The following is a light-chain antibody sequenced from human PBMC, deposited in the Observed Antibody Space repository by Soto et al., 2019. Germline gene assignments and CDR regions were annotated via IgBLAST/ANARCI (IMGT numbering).Light chain of an antibody. CDR3: QQYNNWLIT. CDR2: GAS. J-gene: IGKJ5*01. V-gene: IGKV3-15*01. Sequence: EMVMTQSPATPSVSPGERATLSCRASQSVSGNLAWYQQKPGQAPRLLIYGASTRATGIPARFSGSGSGTEFTLTISSLQSEDFAVYYCQQYNNWLITFGQGTRLEIK. CDR1: QSVSGN.